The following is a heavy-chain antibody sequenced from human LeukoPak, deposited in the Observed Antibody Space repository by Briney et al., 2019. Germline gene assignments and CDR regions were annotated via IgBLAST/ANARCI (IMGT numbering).Heavy chain of an antibody. CDR3: ARAMADDAFDI. J-gene: IGHJ3*02. V-gene: IGHV1-46*01. Sequence: ASVKVSCKASGYTFTSYYMHWVRQAPGQGLEWMGIINPSGGSTSYAQKFQGRVTMTRDTSTSTVYMELSSLRSEDTAVHYCARAMADDAFDIWGQGTMVTVSS. D-gene: IGHD5-24*01. CDR2: INPSGGST. CDR1: GYTFTSYY.